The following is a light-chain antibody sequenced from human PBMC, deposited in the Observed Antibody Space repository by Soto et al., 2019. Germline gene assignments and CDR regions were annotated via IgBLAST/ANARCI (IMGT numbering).Light chain of an antibody. CDR3: HQFGDSPQT. CDR2: STS. V-gene: IGKV3-20*01. Sequence: EIVLTQSPGTLSLSPGDRATLSCRASQSLSVSYIAWYQQKPGQAPRLLICSTSTRAAGIPDRFTGRGSVTHFTLAISRLEPEDFAVYYCHQFGDSPQTFGQGTTVEV. CDR1: QSLSVSY. J-gene: IGKJ1*01.